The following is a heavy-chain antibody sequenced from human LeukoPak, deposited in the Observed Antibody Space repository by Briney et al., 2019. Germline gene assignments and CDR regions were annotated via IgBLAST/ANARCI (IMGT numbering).Heavy chain of an antibody. CDR3: ARERPDHCGGDCYFDY. CDR1: GFTFDDYA. CDR2: ISWNSGSI. V-gene: IGHV3-9*01. Sequence: PGGSLRLSCAASGFTFDDYAMHWVRQAPGKGLEWVSGISWNSGSIGYADSVKGRFTISRDNAKNSLYLQMNSLRAEDTAVYYCARERPDHCGGDCYFDYWGQGTLVTVSS. J-gene: IGHJ4*02. D-gene: IGHD2-21*02.